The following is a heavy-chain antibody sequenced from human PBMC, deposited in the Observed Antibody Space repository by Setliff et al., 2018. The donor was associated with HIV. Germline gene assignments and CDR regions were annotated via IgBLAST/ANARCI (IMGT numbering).Heavy chain of an antibody. Sequence: PSETLSLTCTVSGAYISSYYWSWIRQPPGKGLEWMGDIYYSGNTHFNPSLKSRVTISLDTSKNQVFLKLTSVTAADTAVYYCARDLGRITLSGVNEGWFDPWGQGTLVTVSS. CDR2: IYYSGNT. CDR1: GAYISSYY. D-gene: IGHD3-3*01. J-gene: IGHJ5*02. CDR3: ARDLGRITLSGVNEGWFDP. V-gene: IGHV4-59*01.